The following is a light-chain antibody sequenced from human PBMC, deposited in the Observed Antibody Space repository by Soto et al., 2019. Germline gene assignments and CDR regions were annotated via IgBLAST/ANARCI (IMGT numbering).Light chain of an antibody. CDR1: HSISTSY. V-gene: IGKV3-15*01. CDR3: QQYNNWPPLT. J-gene: IGKJ5*01. Sequence: EIVLTHSPGTLSFSPGERATLSCSASHSISTSYLAWYQQKPGQAPRLLIYGASTRATGIPARFSGSGSGTEFTLIISSLQSEDFAVYYCQQYNNWPPLTFGQGTRLEIK. CDR2: GAS.